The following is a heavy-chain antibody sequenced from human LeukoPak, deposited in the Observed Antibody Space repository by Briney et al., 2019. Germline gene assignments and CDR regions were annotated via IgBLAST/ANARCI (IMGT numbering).Heavy chain of an antibody. CDR1: GYTFTGYY. CDR2: INPNSGGT. D-gene: IGHD2-2*02. Sequence: ASVKVSCKASGYTFTGYYMHWVRQAPGQGLEWMGWINPNSGGTNYAQKFQGRVTMTRDTSISTAYMELSSLRSDDTAVYYCARGTTDCSGASCYNYWGQGTLLTVSS. V-gene: IGHV1-2*02. J-gene: IGHJ4*02. CDR3: ARGTTDCSGASCYNY.